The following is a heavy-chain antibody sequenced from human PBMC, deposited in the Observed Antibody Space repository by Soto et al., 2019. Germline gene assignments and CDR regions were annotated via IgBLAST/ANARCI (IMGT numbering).Heavy chain of an antibody. CDR2: INHSGST. CDR3: ARGGGPGYSSSWYFKGGAFDI. V-gene: IGHV4-34*01. Sequence: PSETLSLTCAAYGGSFSGYYWSWIRQPPGKGLEWIGEINHSGSTNYNPSLKSRVTISVDTSKNQFSLKLSSVTAADTAVYYCARGGGPGYSSSWYFKGGAFDIWGQGTMVTVSS. CDR1: GGSFSGYY. J-gene: IGHJ3*02. D-gene: IGHD6-13*01.